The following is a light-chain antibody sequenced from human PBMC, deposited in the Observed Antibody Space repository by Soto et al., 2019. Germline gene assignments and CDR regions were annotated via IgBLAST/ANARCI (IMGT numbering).Light chain of an antibody. V-gene: IGLV2-23*01. CDR3: CSYAGSGTDTYV. J-gene: IGLJ1*01. CDR2: EGI. CDR1: SSDIGTYNL. Sequence: QSVLTQPASVSGSPGQSITISCTGTSSDIGTYNLVSWYQHYPGKAPKLMIYEGIKRPSGVSNRFSGSKSGNTAFLTISGLQAEDEADYYCCSYAGSGTDTYVLGSGTKVTVL.